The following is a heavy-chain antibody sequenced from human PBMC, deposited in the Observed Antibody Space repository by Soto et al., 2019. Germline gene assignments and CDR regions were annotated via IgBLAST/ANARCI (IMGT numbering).Heavy chain of an antibody. J-gene: IGHJ6*03. V-gene: IGHV2-5*02. CDR1: GFSLSTSGVG. CDR3: AHYTVPTNTDV. Sequence: QITLRESGPTLVKPAQTLTLTCTFSGFSLSTSGVGVGWIRQPPGKALDWLGLLYCDDDRRYSPSLRSRLTITNDTSKVPVVLTLTILAPGDTATYFCAHYTVPTNTDVWGNGTTVTVSS. CDR2: LYCDDDR. D-gene: IGHD4-4*01.